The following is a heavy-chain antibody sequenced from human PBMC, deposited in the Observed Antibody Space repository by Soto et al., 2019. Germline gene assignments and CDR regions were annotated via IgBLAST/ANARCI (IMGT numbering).Heavy chain of an antibody. V-gene: IGHV3-30*18. J-gene: IGHJ4*02. D-gene: IGHD2-21*02. Sequence: QVQLVESGGGVVQPGRSLRLSCAASGFTFSSYGMHWVRQAPGKGLEWVAVISYDGSNKYYADSVKGRFTISRDNSKNTLDLQMNSLRAEDTAVYYCAKDFFASVVTPFDYWGQGTLVTVSS. CDR1: GFTFSSYG. CDR3: AKDFFASVVTPFDY. CDR2: ISYDGSNK.